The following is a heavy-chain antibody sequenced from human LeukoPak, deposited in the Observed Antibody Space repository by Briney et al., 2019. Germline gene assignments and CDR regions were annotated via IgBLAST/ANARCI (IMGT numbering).Heavy chain of an antibody. D-gene: IGHD3-3*01. CDR3: ARDSGYDFYYYYYGMDV. V-gene: IGHV1-69*13. Sequence: ASVKVSCKASGGTFSSYAISWVRQAPGQGLEWMGGIIPIFGTANYAQKFQGRVTITADESTSTAYMELSSLRSEDTAVYYCARDSGYDFYYYYYGMDVWGQGTTVTVSS. CDR2: IIPIFGTA. CDR1: GGTFSSYA. J-gene: IGHJ6*02.